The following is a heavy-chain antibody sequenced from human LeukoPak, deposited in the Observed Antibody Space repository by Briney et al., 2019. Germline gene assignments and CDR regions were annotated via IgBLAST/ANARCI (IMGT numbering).Heavy chain of an antibody. V-gene: IGHV4-61*02. Sequence: PSETLSLTCTVSGGSISSGSYYWSWIRQPAGRGLEWIGRIYTSGSTNYNPSLKSRVTISVDTSKNQFSLKLSSVTAADTAVYYCARAQYYDSSVYSENNWFDPWGQGTLVTVSS. CDR1: GGSISSGSYY. CDR3: ARAQYYDSSVYSENNWFDP. J-gene: IGHJ5*02. D-gene: IGHD3-22*01. CDR2: IYTSGST.